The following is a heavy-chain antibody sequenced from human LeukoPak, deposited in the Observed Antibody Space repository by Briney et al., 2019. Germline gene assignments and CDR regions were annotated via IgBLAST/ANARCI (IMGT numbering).Heavy chain of an antibody. J-gene: IGHJ4*02. CDR1: GGSFSGYY. V-gene: IGHV4-34*01. D-gene: IGHD1-1*01. Sequence: PSETLSLTCAVYGGSFSGYYWSWIRQPPGKGLEWIGEINHSGSTNYNPSLKSRVTISVGTSKNQFSLKLSSVTAADTAVYYCASQTPNVGPHYFDYWGQGTLVTVSS. CDR3: ASQTPNVGPHYFDY. CDR2: INHSGST.